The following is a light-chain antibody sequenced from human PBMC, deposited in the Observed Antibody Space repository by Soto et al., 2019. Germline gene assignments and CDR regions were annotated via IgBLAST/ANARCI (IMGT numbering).Light chain of an antibody. CDR3: QQFGDSPPAFT. Sequence: ESMLTQSPGTLSLSPGERATLSCRASRSVSSRYITWYQQKPGQAPRLLIYGASIRATGIPDRFSGSGSGTDFTLTISRLEPEDFAVYYCQQFGDSPPAFTFGQGTKLVI. CDR1: RSVSSRY. CDR2: GAS. V-gene: IGKV3-20*01. J-gene: IGKJ2*01.